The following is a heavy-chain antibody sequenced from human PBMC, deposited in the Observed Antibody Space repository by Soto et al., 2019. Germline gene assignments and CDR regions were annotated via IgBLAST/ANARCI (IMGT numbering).Heavy chain of an antibody. D-gene: IGHD3-9*01. CDR2: ISGSGGST. V-gene: IGHV3-23*01. J-gene: IGHJ4*01. CDR3: AKARLIRYFARLLPHDY. Sequence: EVQLLESGGGLVQPGGSLRLSCAASGFTFSSYAMSWVRQAPGKGLEWVSAISGSGGSTYYADSVKGRFTISRENSKKTPYLQMNSLIVEETVVYNCAKARLIRYFARLLPHDYWVHRNLVTISS. CDR1: GFTFSSYA.